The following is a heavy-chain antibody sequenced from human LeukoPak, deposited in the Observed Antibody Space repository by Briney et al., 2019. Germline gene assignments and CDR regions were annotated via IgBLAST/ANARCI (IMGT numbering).Heavy chain of an antibody. CDR1: GFTFSGYW. CDR2: IKQDGNEK. D-gene: IGHD1-26*01. Sequence: GGSLRLSCAASGFTFSGYWMSWVRQAPGKGLEWVANIKQDGNEKYYVDSVKGRFTISRDNAKNSLYLQMNSLRAEDTAVYYCARDHNLYSGNYDTYWGQGTLVTVSS. J-gene: IGHJ4*02. CDR3: ARDHNLYSGNYDTY. V-gene: IGHV3-7*03.